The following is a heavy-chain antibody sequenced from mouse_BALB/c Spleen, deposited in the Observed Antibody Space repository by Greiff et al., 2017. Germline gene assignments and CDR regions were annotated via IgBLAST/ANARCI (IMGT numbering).Heavy chain of an antibody. CDR2: IWSGGST. J-gene: IGHJ4*01. V-gene: IGHV2-2*02. D-gene: IGHD3-3*01. Sequence: QVQLQQSGPGLVQPSQSLSITCTVSGFSLTSYGVHWVRQSPGKGLEWLGVIWSGGSTDYNAAFISRLSISKDNSKSQVFFKMNSLQANDTAIYYCARIGKLGYYAMDYWGQGTSVTVSS. CDR3: ARIGKLGYYAMDY. CDR1: GFSLTSYG.